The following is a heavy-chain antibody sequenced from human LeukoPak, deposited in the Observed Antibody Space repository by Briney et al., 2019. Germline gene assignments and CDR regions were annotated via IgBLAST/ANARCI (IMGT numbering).Heavy chain of an antibody. Sequence: ASVKVSCKASGGTFSSYAISWVRQAPGQGLERMGGIIPIFGTANYAQKFQGRVTITADESTSTAYMELSSLRSEDTAVYYCARAVDYYYGMDVWGQGTTVTVSS. CDR3: ARAVDYYYGMDV. CDR1: GGTFSSYA. J-gene: IGHJ6*02. V-gene: IGHV1-69*13. CDR2: IIPIFGTA.